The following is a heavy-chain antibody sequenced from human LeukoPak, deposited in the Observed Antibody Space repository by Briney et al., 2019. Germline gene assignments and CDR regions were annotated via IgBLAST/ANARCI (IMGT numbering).Heavy chain of an antibody. Sequence: SETLSLTCAVYGGSFSGYYWSWIRQPPGKGLEWIGEINHSGSTNYNPSLKSRVTISVDTSKNQFSLKLSSVTAADTAVYYCARGHWVVVTPVSYYYYGMDVWGQGTTVTVSS. J-gene: IGHJ6*02. CDR2: INHSGST. D-gene: IGHD3-22*01. V-gene: IGHV4-34*01. CDR3: ARGHWVVVTPVSYYYYGMDV. CDR1: GGSFSGYY.